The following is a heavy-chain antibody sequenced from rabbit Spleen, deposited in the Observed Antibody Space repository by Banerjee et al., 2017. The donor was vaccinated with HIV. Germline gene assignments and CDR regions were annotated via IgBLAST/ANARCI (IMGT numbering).Heavy chain of an antibody. Sequence: QEQLEESGGGLVKPGGSLTLTCEASGFPFSDRDVMCWVRQAPGKGLEWIACINAATGKGVYASWAKGRFSISRENTQNTVSLQLNSLTAADTATYFCARGGGLWGQGTLVTVS. V-gene: IGHV1S45*01. CDR1: GFPFSDRDV. J-gene: IGHJ6*01. CDR3: ARGGGL. CDR2: INAATGKG.